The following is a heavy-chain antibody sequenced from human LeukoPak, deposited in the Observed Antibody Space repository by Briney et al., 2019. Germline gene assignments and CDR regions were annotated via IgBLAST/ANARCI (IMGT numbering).Heavy chain of an antibody. CDR3: ARASAGTDY. D-gene: IGHD6-13*01. CDR2: IKQDGSEK. CDR1: GFTFSTDW. V-gene: IGHV3-7*01. Sequence: GGSLTLSCAASGFTFSTDWMSWVPQAPGKGLEWVANIKQDGSEKYYVDSVKGRFTISRENAKNSLYLQMNSLRAEDTAMYYCARASAGTDYWGQGTLVTVSS. J-gene: IGHJ4*02.